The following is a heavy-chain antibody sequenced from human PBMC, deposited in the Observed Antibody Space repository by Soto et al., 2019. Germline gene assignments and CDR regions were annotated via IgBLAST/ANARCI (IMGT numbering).Heavy chain of an antibody. Sequence: SETLSLTCSVSGGSISSDDYYWSWIRQHPGKGLEWIGYIYHSGSTYYNPPLKSRITISVDTSENQFSLKLSSVTAADTAVYYCARDAVVTPTRAGFDIWGHGTMVTVSS. V-gene: IGHV4-31*03. CDR3: ARDAVVTPTRAGFDI. J-gene: IGHJ3*02. CDR1: GGSISSDDYY. D-gene: IGHD2-21*02. CDR2: IYHSGST.